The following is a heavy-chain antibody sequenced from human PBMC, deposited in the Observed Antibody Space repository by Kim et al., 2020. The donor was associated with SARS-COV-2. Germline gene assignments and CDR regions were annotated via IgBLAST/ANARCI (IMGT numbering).Heavy chain of an antibody. J-gene: IGHJ6*02. CDR1: GYTFTSYY. D-gene: IGHD3-10*01. CDR2: INPSGGST. CDR3: AREEVMVRGVGNYYGMDV. V-gene: IGHV1-46*01. Sequence: ASVKVSCKASGYTFTSYYMHWVRQAPGQGLEWMGIINPSGGSTSYAQKFQGRVTMTRDTSTSTVYMELSSLRSEDTAVYYCAREEVMVRGVGNYYGMDVWGQGTTVTVSS.